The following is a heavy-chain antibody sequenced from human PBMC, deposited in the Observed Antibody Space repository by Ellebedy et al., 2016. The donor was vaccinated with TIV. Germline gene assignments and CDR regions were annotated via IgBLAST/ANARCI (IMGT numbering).Heavy chain of an antibody. CDR3: ARTDPWQPIDD. Sequence: MPSETLSLTCSVSGGSVSSTIYYWAWIRKPPGKGLEYIGSVYYSGSPYYNPSFKSRVTLSADTSKNQFSLNLRTVTAADTAVYYCARTDPWQPIDDWGQGILVSVSS. D-gene: IGHD2-21*02. V-gene: IGHV4-39*01. CDR1: GGSVSSTIYY. CDR2: VYYSGSP. J-gene: IGHJ4*02.